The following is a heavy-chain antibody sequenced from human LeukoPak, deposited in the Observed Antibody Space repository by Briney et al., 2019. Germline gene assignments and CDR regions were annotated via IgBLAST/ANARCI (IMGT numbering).Heavy chain of an antibody. Sequence: SETLSLTCIVSGGPISTHYWSWSRQPPGKGREWIGYNDYSGSTNYNPSLKSRVTISVDTSKNHFSLKLNSVTAADTAVYYCARGATFRGTYYMDVWGKGTTVTVSS. CDR1: GGPISTHY. CDR3: ARGATFRGTYYMDV. D-gene: IGHD3-10*01. CDR2: NDYSGST. V-gene: IGHV4-59*11. J-gene: IGHJ6*03.